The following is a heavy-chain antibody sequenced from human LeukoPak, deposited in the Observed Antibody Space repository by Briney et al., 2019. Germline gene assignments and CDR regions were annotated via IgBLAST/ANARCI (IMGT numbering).Heavy chain of an antibody. D-gene: IGHD3-16*02. J-gene: IGHJ5*02. V-gene: IGHV3-74*03. CDR3: APQQTYRPYNWFDP. CDR2: IHPDGSIT. CDR1: GFTISNYW. Sequence: GGSLRLSCVGSGFTISNYWMHWVRQAPGTGLVWVSRIHPDGSITTYADSVKGRFTISRDNAKNTLDLQMNSLSAEDTAVYYCAPQQTYRPYNWFDPWGQGTLVTVSS.